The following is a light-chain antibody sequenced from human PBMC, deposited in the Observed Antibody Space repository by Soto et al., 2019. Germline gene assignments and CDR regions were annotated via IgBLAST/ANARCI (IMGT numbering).Light chain of an antibody. CDR3: ISYTGSSTPRYV. J-gene: IGLJ1*01. V-gene: IGLV2-14*01. Sequence: QSALSQPASVSGSPGQSITISCTGTSSDIGGDNFVSWYQHHPGKVPKLIIYEFSNRPSGVSDRFSGSKSGITASLTISGLQAEDEADYYCISYTGSSTPRYVFGTGTKLTVL. CDR2: EFS. CDR1: SSDIGGDNF.